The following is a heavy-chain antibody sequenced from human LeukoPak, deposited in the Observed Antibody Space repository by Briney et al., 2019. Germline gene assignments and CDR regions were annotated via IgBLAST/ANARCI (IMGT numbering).Heavy chain of an antibody. V-gene: IGHV1-46*01. J-gene: IGHJ4*02. CDR2: INPSGGST. D-gene: IGHD3-22*01. CDR1: GYTFTSYY. CDR3: ARIYYDSSGYYYQPFDY. Sequence: WASVKVSCKASGYTFTSYYMHWVRQAPGQGLEWMGIINPSGGSTSYAQKFQGRVTMTRDTSTSAVYMELSSLRSEDTAVYYCARIYYDSSGYYYQPFDYWGQGTLVTVSS.